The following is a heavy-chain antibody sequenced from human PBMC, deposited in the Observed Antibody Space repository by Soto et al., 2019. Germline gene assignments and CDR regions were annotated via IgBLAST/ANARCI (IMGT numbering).Heavy chain of an antibody. V-gene: IGHV5-10-1*01. CDR2: IDPSDSYT. CDR3: ARHRRAAAGNDYYYGMEV. J-gene: IGHJ6*01. CDR1: GYSFTSYW. D-gene: IGHD6-13*01. Sequence: GESLKISCKGSGYSFTSYWISWVRQMPGKGLEWMGRIDPSDSYTNYSPSFQGHVTISADKSISTAYLQWSSLKASDTAMYYCARHRRAAAGNDYYYGMEVWGEGTTVSVTS.